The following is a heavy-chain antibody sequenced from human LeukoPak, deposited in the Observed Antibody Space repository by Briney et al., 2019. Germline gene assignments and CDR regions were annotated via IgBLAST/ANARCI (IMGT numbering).Heavy chain of an antibody. V-gene: IGHV3-21*01. CDR2: ISSSSSYI. J-gene: IGHJ5*02. Sequence: GGSLRLSCAASGFTVSSYSMNWVRQAPGKGLEWVSSISSSSSYIYYADSVKGRFTISRDNAKNSLYLQMNSLRAEDTAVYYCARGGDNSNNWFDPWGQGTLVTVSS. CDR3: ARGGDNSNNWFDP. CDR1: GFTVSSYS. D-gene: IGHD3-10*01.